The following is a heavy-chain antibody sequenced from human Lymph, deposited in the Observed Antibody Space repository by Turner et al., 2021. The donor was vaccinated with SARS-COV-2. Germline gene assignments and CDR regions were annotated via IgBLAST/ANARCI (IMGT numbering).Heavy chain of an antibody. D-gene: IGHD6-6*01. V-gene: IGHV3-23*01. Sequence: VQLLDSGGGFVQPVGSLRLLFSASGFTFSSYAMSWVRQAPGKGLEWVSAISGSGGSTYYADSVKGRFTISRDNSKNTLYLQMNSLRAEDTAVYYCANLYSSSAAGDPWGQGTLVTVSS. CDR2: ISGSGGST. CDR1: GFTFSSYA. CDR3: ANLYSSSAAGDP. J-gene: IGHJ5*02.